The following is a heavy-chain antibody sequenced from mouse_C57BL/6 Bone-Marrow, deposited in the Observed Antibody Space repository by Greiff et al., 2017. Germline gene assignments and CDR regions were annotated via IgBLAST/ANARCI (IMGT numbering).Heavy chain of an antibody. CDR2: IDPSDSYT. D-gene: IGHD1-1*01. CDR3: ASLYYCGSTLFDY. Sequence: QVQLQQPGAELVMPGASVKLSCKASGYTFTSYWMHWVKQRPGQGLEWIGEIDPSDSYTNYNQKFKGKSTLTVDKSSSTAYMQLSSLTSEDSAVYYGASLYYCGSTLFDYWGQGTTLTVSS. CDR1: GYTFTSYW. V-gene: IGHV1-69*01. J-gene: IGHJ2*01.